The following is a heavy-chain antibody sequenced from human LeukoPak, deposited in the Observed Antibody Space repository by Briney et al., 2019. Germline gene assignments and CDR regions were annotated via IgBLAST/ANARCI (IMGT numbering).Heavy chain of an antibody. CDR2: IIPIFGTA. CDR3: ARRIGGPIRGSYDY. J-gene: IGHJ4*02. CDR1: GGTFSSYA. D-gene: IGHD1-26*01. Sequence: SVKVSCKASGGTFSSYAISWVRQAPGQGLEWMGGIIPIFGTANYAQKFQGRVTITADESTSTAYMELSSLRSEDTAVYYCARRIGGPIRGSYDYWAREPWSPSLQ. V-gene: IGHV1-69*13.